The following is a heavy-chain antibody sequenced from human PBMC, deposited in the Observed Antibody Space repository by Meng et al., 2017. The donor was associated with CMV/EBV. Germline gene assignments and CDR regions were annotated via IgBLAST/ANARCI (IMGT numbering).Heavy chain of an antibody. V-gene: IGHV4-39*07. CDR3: ASRITIFGVVTAFDP. CDR1: GGSISSSSYY. Sequence: QLQLQGSCPGLVQPSETLSLTCTVSGGSISSSSYYWGWIRQPPGKGLEWIGSIYYSGSTYYNPSLKSRVTISVDTSKNQFSLKLSSVTAADTAVYYCASRITIFGVVTAFDPWGQGTLVTAPQ. CDR2: IYYSGST. D-gene: IGHD3-3*01. J-gene: IGHJ5*02.